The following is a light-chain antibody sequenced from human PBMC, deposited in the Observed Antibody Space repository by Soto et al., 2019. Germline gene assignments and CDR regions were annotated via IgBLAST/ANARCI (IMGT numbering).Light chain of an antibody. CDR3: QQYGSSPWT. CDR1: QSVSSSY. V-gene: IGKV3-20*01. J-gene: IGKJ1*01. CDR2: GAS. Sequence: EIVLTQSPGTLSLSPGERATLSCRASQSVSSSYLAWYQQKPGQAPRLLIYGASSRATGIPDRFSGSGSETAFTLTISRLEPEDFAVYSCQQYGSSPWTFGQGTKVEIK.